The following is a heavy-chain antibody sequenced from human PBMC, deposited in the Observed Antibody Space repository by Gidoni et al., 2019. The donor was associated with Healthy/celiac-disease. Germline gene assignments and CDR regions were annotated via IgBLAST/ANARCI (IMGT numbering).Heavy chain of an antibody. CDR1: RRTVSSYA. V-gene: IGHV1-69*01. CDR3: ARGLMTTVTTASHFDY. D-gene: IGHD4-17*01. Sequence: QVQRVQSGAEVKKPGSSVQVSGQASRRTVSSYAISWVRQAHGQGLEWMGGIIPIFGKANYAQKFQGRVTIIADESTSTAYMELSSLRSEDTAVYYCARGLMTTVTTASHFDYWGQGTLVTVSS. CDR2: IIPIFGKA. J-gene: IGHJ4*02.